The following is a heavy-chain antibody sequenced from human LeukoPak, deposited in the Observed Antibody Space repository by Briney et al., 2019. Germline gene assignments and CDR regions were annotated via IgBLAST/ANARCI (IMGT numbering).Heavy chain of an antibody. D-gene: IGHD2-2*01. V-gene: IGHV1-2*02. CDR3: ARDRTGGLAVVNP. J-gene: IGHJ5*02. Sequence: ASVKVSCKASGYTFTGYYIHWVRQAPGQGLEWMGWIIPKSGGTNYAQKFQDRVTMTRDTSISTAYMELNRLTSDDTAVYYCARDRTGGLAVVNPWGQGTLVTVSS. CDR2: IIPKSGGT. CDR1: GYTFTGYY.